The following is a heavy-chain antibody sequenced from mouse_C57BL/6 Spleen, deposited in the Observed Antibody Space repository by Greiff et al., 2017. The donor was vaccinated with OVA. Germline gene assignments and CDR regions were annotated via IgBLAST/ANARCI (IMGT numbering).Heavy chain of an antibody. J-gene: IGHJ4*01. CDR3: ASGDGPYAMDY. CDR2: INPNNGGT. V-gene: IGHV1-26*01. CDR1: GYTFTDYY. Sequence: VQLQQSGPELVKPGASVKISCKASGYTFTDYYMNWVKQSHGKSLEWIGDINPNNGGTSYNQKFKGKATLTVDKSSSTAYMELRSLTSEDSAVYYCASGDGPYAMDYWGQGTSVTVSS. D-gene: IGHD2-3*01.